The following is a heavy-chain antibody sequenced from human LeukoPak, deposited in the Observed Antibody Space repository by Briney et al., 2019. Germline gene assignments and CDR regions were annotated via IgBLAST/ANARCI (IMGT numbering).Heavy chain of an antibody. J-gene: IGHJ3*02. CDR3: ARDREDDGFDI. Sequence: GGSLRLSCAASGFTFDDYAMHWVRQAPGKGLVWVSRINSDGSRTTYADSVKGRFTISRDNAKNTSYLQMNSLRAEDTAVYYCARDREDDGFDIWGQGTMVTVSS. CDR2: INSDGSRT. D-gene: IGHD3-10*01. V-gene: IGHV3-74*01. CDR1: GFTFDDYA.